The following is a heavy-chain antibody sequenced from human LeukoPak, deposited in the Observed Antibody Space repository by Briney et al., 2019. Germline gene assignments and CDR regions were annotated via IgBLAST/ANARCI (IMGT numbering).Heavy chain of an antibody. CDR2: ISGSGGNT. J-gene: IGHJ5*02. CDR3: AKGFVVVVSATQSSWFDP. D-gene: IGHD2-21*01. CDR1: GFTFSSYG. V-gene: IGHV3-23*01. Sequence: GGSLRLSCAASGFTFSSYGMSWVRQAPGKGLEWVSAISGSGGNTYYADSVKGRFTISRDNSKNTLDLQMNSLRAEDTAVYYCAKGFVVVVSATQSSWFDPWGQGTLVSVSS.